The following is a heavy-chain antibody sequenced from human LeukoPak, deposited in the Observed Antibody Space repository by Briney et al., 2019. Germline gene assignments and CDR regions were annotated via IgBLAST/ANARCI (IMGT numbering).Heavy chain of an antibody. Sequence: ASAKVSCKASGYTFTGYYMHWVRQAPGQGLEWMGWINPNSGGTNYAQKFQGRVTMTRDTSISTAYMELSRLRSDDTAVYYCARGFRPRVAGSSMADYWGQGTLVTASS. CDR1: GYTFTGYY. V-gene: IGHV1-2*02. J-gene: IGHJ4*02. CDR3: ARGFRPRVAGSSMADY. CDR2: INPNSGGT. D-gene: IGHD6-19*01.